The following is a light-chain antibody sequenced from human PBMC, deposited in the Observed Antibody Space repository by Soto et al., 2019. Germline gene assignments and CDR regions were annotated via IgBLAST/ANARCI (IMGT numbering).Light chain of an antibody. V-gene: IGKV3-20*01. CDR2: GAS. CDR1: QSVSSSY. CDR3: QQYGSSPPWT. J-gene: IGKJ1*01. Sequence: EIVLTQSPGTLSLSPGERATLSCRASQSVSSSYLAWYQQKPGQAPRLLIYGASSRATGIPDRFSGSGSGTDFTLTISRLEAEDFAVYYCQQYGSSPPWTFGQGTKEEIK.